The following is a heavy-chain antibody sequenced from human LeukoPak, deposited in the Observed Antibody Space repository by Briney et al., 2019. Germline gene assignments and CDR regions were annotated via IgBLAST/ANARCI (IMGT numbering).Heavy chain of an antibody. J-gene: IGHJ4*02. D-gene: IGHD3-10*01. CDR3: ASPGGGSGSYYIPKVDY. CDR2: ISGSGGST. CDR1: GFTFSSYA. Sequence: GGSLRLSCAASGFTFSSYAMSWVRQAPGKGLEWVSAISGSGGSTYYADSVKGRFTISRDNSKNTLYLQMNSLRAEDTAVYYCASPGGGSGSYYIPKVDYWGQGTLVIVSS. V-gene: IGHV3-23*01.